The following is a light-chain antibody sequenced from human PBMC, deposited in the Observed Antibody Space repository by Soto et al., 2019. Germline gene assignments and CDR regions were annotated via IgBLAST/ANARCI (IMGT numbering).Light chain of an antibody. CDR2: SAS. V-gene: IGKV3-20*01. CDR1: QSISSRN. J-gene: IGKJ5*01. CDR3: QQHGSSPIT. Sequence: ESVLTQSPGTLSLSPGERAIISCRATQSISSRNLAWYQQKPGQAPRLLIYSASSRATGIPDRFSGSGSGTDFTLTISRLEPEDFAVYYCQQHGSSPITFGQGTRLEIK.